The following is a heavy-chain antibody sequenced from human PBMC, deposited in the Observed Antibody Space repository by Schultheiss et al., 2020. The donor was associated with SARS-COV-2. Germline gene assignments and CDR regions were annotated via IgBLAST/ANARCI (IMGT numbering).Heavy chain of an antibody. V-gene: IGHV3-23*01. Sequence: GGSLRLSCAASGFTFSSYAMSWVRQAPGKGLEWVSAISGSGGSTYYADSVKGRFTMSRDNANNSLYLQMNSLRAEDTAVYYCAKMAVDYDSSGFFPFLYLDLWGRGTLVTVSS. J-gene: IGHJ2*01. D-gene: IGHD3-22*01. CDR2: ISGSGGST. CDR1: GFTFSSYA. CDR3: AKMAVDYDSSGFFPFLYLDL.